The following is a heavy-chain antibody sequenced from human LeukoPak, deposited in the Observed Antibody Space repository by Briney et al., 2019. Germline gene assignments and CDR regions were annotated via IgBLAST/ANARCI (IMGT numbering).Heavy chain of an antibody. Sequence: GGSPRLSCAASGFTFSSYAMSWVRQAPGKGLEWVSAISGSGGSTYYADSVKGRFTISRDNSKNTLYLQMNSLRAEDTAVYYCAKDGDDGDYVVYAYWGQGTLVTVSS. D-gene: IGHD4-17*01. CDR2: ISGSGGST. CDR1: GFTFSSYA. CDR3: AKDGDDGDYVVYAY. J-gene: IGHJ4*02. V-gene: IGHV3-23*01.